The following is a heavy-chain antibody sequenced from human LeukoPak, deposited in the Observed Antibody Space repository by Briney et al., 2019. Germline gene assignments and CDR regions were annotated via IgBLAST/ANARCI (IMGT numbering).Heavy chain of an antibody. V-gene: IGHV1-18*01. CDR3: VVANWGPPILRTTDFDY. D-gene: IGHD7-27*01. Sequence: ASVKVSCKASGYTFTSYGISLVRQAPGQGLEWMGWISAYNGNTNYAQKLQGRVTMTTDTSTSTAYMELRSLRSDDTAVYYCVVANWGPPILRTTDFDYWGQGTLVTVSS. J-gene: IGHJ4*02. CDR2: ISAYNGNT. CDR1: GYTFTSYG.